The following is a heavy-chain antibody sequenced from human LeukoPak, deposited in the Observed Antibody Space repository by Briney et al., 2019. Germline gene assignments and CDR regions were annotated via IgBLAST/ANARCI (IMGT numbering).Heavy chain of an antibody. J-gene: IGHJ4*02. D-gene: IGHD3-10*01. CDR2: MNKDGSEK. CDR3: VGRPDFVYY. V-gene: IGHV3-7*01. Sequence: GGSLRLSCAASGFTFSDYWMTWVRQAPGKGLEWVANMNKDGSEKSYVDSVKGRFTISRDNAKNSVYLQMNSLRAEDTAVYYSVGRPDFVYYWGPGTLVTVCS. CDR1: GFTFSDYW.